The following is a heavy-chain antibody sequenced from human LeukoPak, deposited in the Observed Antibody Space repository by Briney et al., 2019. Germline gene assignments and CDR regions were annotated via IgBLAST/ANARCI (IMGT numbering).Heavy chain of an antibody. CDR2: IRYDGSNR. D-gene: IGHD3-22*01. J-gene: IGHJ4*02. CDR1: GFTFSSYG. V-gene: IGHV3-30*02. Sequence: GGSLRLSCAASGFTFSSYGMHWVRQAPGKGLEWVAFIRYDGSNRYYADSVKGRFTISRDNSKNTLYLQMNSLRAEDTAVYYCAKGGYYYDSSGYEYYFDYWGQGTLVTVSS. CDR3: AKGGYYYDSSGYEYYFDY.